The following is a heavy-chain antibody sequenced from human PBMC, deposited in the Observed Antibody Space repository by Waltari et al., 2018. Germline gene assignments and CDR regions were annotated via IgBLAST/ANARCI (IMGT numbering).Heavy chain of an antibody. V-gene: IGHV3-23*01. CDR1: GFSFSNYG. J-gene: IGHJ4*02. D-gene: IGHD3-10*01. Sequence: EVQLLESGETLLQPGGSLRLSCTASGFSFSNYGLTWVRQAPGKGLGWGSAISRDGGATFYGGAVRGRSTISRDNSKNTVYLEINSLRVDDTAKYYCARWSVSGSYYDSWGQGILVAVSS. CDR2: ISRDGGAT. CDR3: ARWSVSGSYYDS.